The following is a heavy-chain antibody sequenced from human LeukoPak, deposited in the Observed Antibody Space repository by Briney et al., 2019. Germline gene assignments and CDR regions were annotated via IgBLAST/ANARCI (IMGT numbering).Heavy chain of an antibody. Sequence: GGFLRLSCAASGFTFSSYAMSWVRQAPGKGLEWVSAISGSGGSTYYADSVKGRFTISRDNSKNTLYLQMNSLRAEDTAVYYCAKPGRSSSWYFDYWGQGTLVTVSS. D-gene: IGHD6-13*01. CDR2: ISGSGGST. J-gene: IGHJ4*02. CDR3: AKPGRSSSWYFDY. CDR1: GFTFSSYA. V-gene: IGHV3-23*01.